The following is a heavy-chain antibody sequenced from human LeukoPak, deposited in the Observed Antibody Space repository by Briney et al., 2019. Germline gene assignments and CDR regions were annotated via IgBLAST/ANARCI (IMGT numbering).Heavy chain of an antibody. CDR1: GFTFSNYA. CDR2: ISYDGSNN. CDR3: AKATYSSSWNLYFDY. Sequence: PGGSLRLSCAASGFTFSNYAVHWVRQAPGKGLEWVAVISYDGSNNYYADSVKGRFTISRDNSKNTLYLQMNSLRAEDTAVYYCAKATYSSSWNLYFDYWGQGTLVTVSS. V-gene: IGHV3-30-3*01. D-gene: IGHD6-13*01. J-gene: IGHJ4*02.